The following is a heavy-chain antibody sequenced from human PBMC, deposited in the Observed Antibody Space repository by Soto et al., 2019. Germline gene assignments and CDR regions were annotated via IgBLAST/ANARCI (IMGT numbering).Heavy chain of an antibody. CDR1: GFTSGNNG. V-gene: IGHV3-30*18. CDR2: ISHDGSKI. Sequence: QVQLVESGEAVAHLGPSWSPSWEPPGFTSGNNGRPGVRRPQAKGLEWVAVISHDGSKIFYADSVKGRLTISRDNSKNTLFVQMNSLRVEDTAVYYCAKARGSLQQLGRNYLDFWGQGVLVTVSS. CDR3: AKARGSLQQLGRNYLDF. J-gene: IGHJ4*02. D-gene: IGHD3-16*01.